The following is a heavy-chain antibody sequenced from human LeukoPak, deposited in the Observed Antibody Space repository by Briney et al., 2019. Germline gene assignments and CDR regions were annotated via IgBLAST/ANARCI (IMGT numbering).Heavy chain of an antibody. D-gene: IGHD6-6*01. V-gene: IGHV4-4*07. J-gene: IGHJ5*02. CDR1: GGSISSYY. CDR2: IYTSGST. CDR3: ARDGYSSSSGWFVP. Sequence: SETLSLTCTVSGGSISSYYWSWIRQPAGKGLEWIGRIYTSGSTNYNPSLKSRVTMSVDTSKNQFSLKLSSVTAADTAVYYCARDGYSSSSGWFVPWGQGTLVTVSS.